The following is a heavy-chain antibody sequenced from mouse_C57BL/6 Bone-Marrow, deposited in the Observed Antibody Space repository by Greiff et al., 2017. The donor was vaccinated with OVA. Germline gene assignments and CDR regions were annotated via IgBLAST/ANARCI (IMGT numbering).Heavy chain of an antibody. CDR2: INPNNGGT. D-gene: IGHD2-5*01. CDR1: GYTFTDYN. CDR3: ARRGYSNYFDWYFDV. Sequence: EVKLQESGPELVKPGASVKIPCKASGYTFTDYNMDWVKQSHGKSLEWIGDINPNNGGTIYNQKFKGKATLTVDKSSSTAYMELRSLTSEDTAVYYCARRGYSNYFDWYFDVWGTGTTVTVSS. J-gene: IGHJ1*03. V-gene: IGHV1-18*01.